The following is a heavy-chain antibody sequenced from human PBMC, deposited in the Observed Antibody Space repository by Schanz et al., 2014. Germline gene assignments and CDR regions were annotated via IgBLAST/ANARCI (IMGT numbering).Heavy chain of an antibody. CDR2: IIPITGIT. CDR3: AREGRTYGQGWFDT. D-gene: IGHD3-16*01. V-gene: IGHV1-69*08. CDR1: GDTFRSYT. J-gene: IGHJ5*02. Sequence: QVQLVQSGAEVKKPGSSVKVSCKASGDTFRSYTINWVRHAPGQGLEWMGRIIPITGITNYAQKFQGRVTFTADKSTSTIYLELPTLTSEDTALYYCAREGRTYGQGWFDTWGQGTLITVSS.